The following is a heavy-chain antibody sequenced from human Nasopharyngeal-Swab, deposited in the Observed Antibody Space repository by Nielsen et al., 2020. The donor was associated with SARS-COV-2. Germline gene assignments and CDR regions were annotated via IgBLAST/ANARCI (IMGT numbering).Heavy chain of an antibody. CDR1: GFSLSTSGVG. Sequence: SGPTLVKPPQTLTLTCTFSGFSLSTSGVGVGWIRQPPGKALEWLALIYWNDDKRYSPSLKSRLTITKDTSKNQVVLTMTNMDPVDTATYYCALDEMATAFDIWGQGTMVTVSS. D-gene: IGHD5-24*01. CDR2: IYWNDDK. V-gene: IGHV2-5*01. CDR3: ALDEMATAFDI. J-gene: IGHJ3*02.